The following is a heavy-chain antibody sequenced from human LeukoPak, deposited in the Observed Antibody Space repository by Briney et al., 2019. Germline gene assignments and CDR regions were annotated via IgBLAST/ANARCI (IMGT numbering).Heavy chain of an antibody. CDR1: GFTFSSSA. D-gene: IGHD3-10*01. Sequence: ASVKVSCKASGFTFSSSAMQWVRQARGQRLEWIGWIVVGSGSTNYAQKFQERVTITRDMSTSTAYMELSSLRSEDTAVYYCAARHGSGSYYNIWGQGTLVTVSS. V-gene: IGHV1-58*02. J-gene: IGHJ4*02. CDR2: IVVGSGST. CDR3: AARHGSGSYYNI.